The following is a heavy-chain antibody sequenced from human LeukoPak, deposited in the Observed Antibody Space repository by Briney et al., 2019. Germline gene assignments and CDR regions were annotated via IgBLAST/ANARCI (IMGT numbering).Heavy chain of an antibody. CDR3: ARDSSPYCGDDCYFDAFDL. CDR1: GFTFGSYW. J-gene: IGHJ3*01. Sequence: GGSLRLSCAASGFTFGSYWMTWVRQAPGKGLEWVANINRDGSKNHFVDSVKGRLTISRDNAKNFLYLQMNSLRAEDTAVYFCARDSSPYCGDDCYFDAFDLWGQGTMVTVSS. CDR2: INRDGSKN. D-gene: IGHD2-21*02. V-gene: IGHV3-7*03.